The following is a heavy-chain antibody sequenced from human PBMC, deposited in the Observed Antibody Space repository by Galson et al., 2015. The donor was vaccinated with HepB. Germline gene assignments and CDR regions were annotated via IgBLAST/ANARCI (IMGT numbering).Heavy chain of an antibody. CDR1: GFTFSSYA. J-gene: IGHJ3*02. CDR3: AKDRRGPIGI. CDR2: INCSGGST. Sequence: SLRLSCAASGFTFSSYAMSWVRQAPGKGLEWVSAINCSGGSTYYADSVKGRFTISRDNSKNTLYLQMNSLRAEDTAVYYCAKDRRGPIGIWGQGTMVTVSS. V-gene: IGHV3-23*01. D-gene: IGHD3-10*01.